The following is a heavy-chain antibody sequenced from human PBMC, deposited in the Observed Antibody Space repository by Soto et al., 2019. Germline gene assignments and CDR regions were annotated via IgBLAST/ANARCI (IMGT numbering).Heavy chain of an antibody. V-gene: IGHV3-30-3*01. J-gene: IGHJ6*02. CDR1: GFTFSSYA. D-gene: IGHD6-19*01. CDR3: ARDVGGLAGWYYGMDV. CDR2: ISYDGSNK. Sequence: GGSLRLSCAASGFTFSSYAMHWVRQAPGKGLEWVAVISYDGSNKYYADSVRGRFTISRDNSKNTLYLQMNSLRAEDTAVYYCARDVGGLAGWYYGMDVWGQGTTVTVSS.